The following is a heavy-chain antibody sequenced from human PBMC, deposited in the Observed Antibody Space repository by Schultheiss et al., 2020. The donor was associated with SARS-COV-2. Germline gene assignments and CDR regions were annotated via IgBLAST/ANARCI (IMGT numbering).Heavy chain of an antibody. D-gene: IGHD3-10*01. CDR3: AKDQGNYGLSD. CDR1: GFTFSNAW. CDR2: IWYDGSNK. Sequence: GGSLRLSCAASGFTFSNAWMNWVRQAPGKGLEWVAVIWYDGSNKYYADSVKGRFTVSRDNSKNTLSLQMNSLRAEDTAVYYCAKDQGNYGLSDWGQGTLVTVSS. J-gene: IGHJ4*02. V-gene: IGHV3-33*03.